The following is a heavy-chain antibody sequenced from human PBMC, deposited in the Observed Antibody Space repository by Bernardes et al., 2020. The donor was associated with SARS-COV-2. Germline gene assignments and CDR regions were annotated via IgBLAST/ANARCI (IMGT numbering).Heavy chain of an antibody. CDR1: GGTFSSYA. D-gene: IGHD3-3*01. CDR3: ARESAYYDFWSGSTYYYGMDV. Sequence: SVKVSCKASGGTFSSYAISWVRQAPGQGLEWMGRIIPILGIANYAQKFQGRVTITADKSTSTAYMELSSLKSEDTAVYYCARESAYYDFWSGSTYYYGMDVWGQGTTVTVSS. CDR2: IIPILGIA. J-gene: IGHJ6*02. V-gene: IGHV1-69*04.